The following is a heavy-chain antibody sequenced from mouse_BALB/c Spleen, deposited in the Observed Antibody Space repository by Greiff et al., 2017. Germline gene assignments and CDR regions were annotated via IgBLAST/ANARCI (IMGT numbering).Heavy chain of an antibody. Sequence: EVQLVESGPGLVNPSQSLSLTCTVTGYSITSDFAWNWIRQFPGNKLEWMGYISYSGSTSYIPSLKSRISITRDTSKNQFFLQLNSVTTEDTATYFCARRASYYFDYWGQGTTLTVSS. CDR1: GYSITSDFA. CDR2: ISYSGST. V-gene: IGHV3-2*02. D-gene: IGHD3-3*01. CDR3: ARRASYYFDY. J-gene: IGHJ2*01.